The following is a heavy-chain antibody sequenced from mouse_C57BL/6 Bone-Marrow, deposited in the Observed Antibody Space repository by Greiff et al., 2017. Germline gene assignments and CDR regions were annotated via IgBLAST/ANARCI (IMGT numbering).Heavy chain of an antibody. D-gene: IGHD3-1*01. Sequence: EVKLQESGPELVKPGDSVKISCKASGYSFTGYFMNWVMQSHGKSLEWIGRINPYNGDTFYNQKFKGKATLTVDKSSSTAHMELRSLTSEDSAVYYCARGLRDGYFDVWGTGTTVTVSS. V-gene: IGHV1-20*01. CDR1: GYSFTGYF. J-gene: IGHJ1*03. CDR3: ARGLRDGYFDV. CDR2: INPYNGDT.